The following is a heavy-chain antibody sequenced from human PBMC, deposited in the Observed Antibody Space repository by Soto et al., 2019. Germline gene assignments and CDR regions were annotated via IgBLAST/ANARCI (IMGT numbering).Heavy chain of an antibody. J-gene: IGHJ4*02. V-gene: IGHV4-39*01. Sequence: SETLSLTCAVSGGSISINNYYWGWIRQPPGKGLEWIGSISYGGTTYYNPSLKSRVTISIDTSTNQFSLKLSSVTAADTAVYYCARLDTSMVKTFDCWGQGTLVTVSS. CDR3: ARLDTSMVKTFDC. CDR1: GGSISINNYY. D-gene: IGHD5-18*01. CDR2: ISYGGTT.